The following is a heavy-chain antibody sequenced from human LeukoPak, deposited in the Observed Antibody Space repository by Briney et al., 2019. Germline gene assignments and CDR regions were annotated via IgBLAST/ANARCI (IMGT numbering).Heavy chain of an antibody. CDR3: AELGITMIGGV. Sequence: PGGSLRLSCAGSGFTFSSYGMSWVRQAPGKGLEWVSGISGSGGSTYYADSVKGRFTISRDNSKNTLYLRINSLRADDTAVYYCAELGITMIGGVWGKGTTVTISS. V-gene: IGHV3-23*01. D-gene: IGHD3-10*02. J-gene: IGHJ6*04. CDR1: GFTFSSYG. CDR2: ISGSGGST.